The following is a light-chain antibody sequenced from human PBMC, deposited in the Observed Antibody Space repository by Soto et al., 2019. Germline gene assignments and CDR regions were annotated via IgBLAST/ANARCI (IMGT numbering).Light chain of an antibody. J-gene: IGKJ3*01. CDR3: MQWIHCPPT. CDR1: ESLVYSDGNTY. CDR2: EVS. V-gene: IGKV2-30*01. Sequence: DVVMTQSPLSLSVTLGQPASMSCRSSESLVYSDGNTYLTWVQQRPGQSPRRLIFEVSKRNSGVPDRCSGRGSDTDFTLKISRVEAEDGGVFFCMQWIHCPPTLGPGTKVNIK.